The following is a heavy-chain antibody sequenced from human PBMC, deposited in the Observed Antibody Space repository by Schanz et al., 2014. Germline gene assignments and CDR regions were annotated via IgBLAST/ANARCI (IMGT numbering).Heavy chain of an antibody. V-gene: IGHV1-18*01. CDR1: GYTFTSYG. Sequence: QVQLVQSGAEVKKPGASVKVSCKASGYTFTSYGISWVRQAPGQGLEWMGWISAYNHNKEYDQKFQGRVTMTTDTSTSTVYMELRSLRSDDTAVYYCARDAADFYDILTEEDYWGQGTLXTVSS. CDR2: ISAYNHNK. J-gene: IGHJ4*02. CDR3: ARDAADFYDILTEEDY. D-gene: IGHD3-9*01.